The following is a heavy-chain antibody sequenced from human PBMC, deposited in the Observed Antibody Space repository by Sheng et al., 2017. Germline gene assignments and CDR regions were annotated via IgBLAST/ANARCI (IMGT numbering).Heavy chain of an antibody. CDR2: MNPNSGNT. V-gene: IGHV1-8*03. Sequence: QVQLVQSGAEVKKPGASVKVSCKASGFRFTSCDINWVRQATGQGLEWMGWMNPNSGNTGYAQKFQGRLTITRNTSTSTAYMELSSLRSEDTAVYYCARGPPREYYYDTSTYTDAFDIWGQGTMVTVSS. CDR1: GFRFTSCD. J-gene: IGHJ3*02. D-gene: IGHD3-22*01. CDR3: ARGPPREYYYDTSTYTDAFDI.